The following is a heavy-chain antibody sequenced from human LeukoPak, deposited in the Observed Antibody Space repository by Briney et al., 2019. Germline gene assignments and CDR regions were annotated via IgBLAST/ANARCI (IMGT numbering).Heavy chain of an antibody. CDR3: ARHDMTTVTTGDY. J-gene: IGHJ4*02. Sequence: GESLKISCKGSGYSFTSYWISWVRQMPGKGLEWMGRIDPSDSYTNYSPSFQGHVTISADKSISTAYLQWSSLKASDTAMYYCARHDMTTVTTGDYWGQGTLVTVSS. D-gene: IGHD4-17*01. V-gene: IGHV5-10-1*01. CDR2: IDPSDSYT. CDR1: GYSFTSYW.